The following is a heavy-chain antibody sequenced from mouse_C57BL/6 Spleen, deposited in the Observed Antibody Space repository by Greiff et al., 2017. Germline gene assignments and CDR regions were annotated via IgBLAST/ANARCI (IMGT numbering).Heavy chain of an antibody. CDR3: ARDGSYPYYAMDY. V-gene: IGHV1-52*01. J-gene: IGHJ4*01. Sequence: QVQLQQPGAELVRPGSSVKLSCKASGYTFTSYWMHWVKQRPIQGLEWIGNIDPSDSETHYNQKFKDKATLTVDKSSRTAYMQLSSLTSEDSAVYYCARDGSYPYYAMDYWGQGTSVTVSS. CDR1: GYTFTSYW. CDR2: IDPSDSET. D-gene: IGHD2-10*01.